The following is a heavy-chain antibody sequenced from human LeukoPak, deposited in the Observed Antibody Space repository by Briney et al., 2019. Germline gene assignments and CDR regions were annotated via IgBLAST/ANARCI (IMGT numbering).Heavy chain of an antibody. D-gene: IGHD3-10*01. CDR2: IIPIFGTA. J-gene: IGHJ5*02. CDR1: GGTFSSYA. V-gene: IGHV1-69*05. CDR3: ARDPTYYYGPGHWFDP. Sequence: SVKVSCKASGGTFSSYAMSWVRQAPGQGLEWMGRIIPIFGTANYAQKFQGRVTITTDESTSTAYMELSSLRSEDTAVYYCARDPTYYYGPGHWFDPWGQGTLVTVSS.